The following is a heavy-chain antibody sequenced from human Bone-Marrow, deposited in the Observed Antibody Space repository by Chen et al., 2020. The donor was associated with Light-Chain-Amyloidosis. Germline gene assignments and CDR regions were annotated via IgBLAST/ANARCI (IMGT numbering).Heavy chain of an antibody. V-gene: IGHV1-18*01. CDR1: GYTFTSYG. CDR2: ISAYNGNT. Sequence: QVQLVQSGAEVKKPGASVKVSCKASGYTFTSYGISWVRQAPGQGLEWMGWISAYNGNTNYARKLQGRVTMTTDTSTSTAYMELRSLRSDDTAVYYCARDTVLRYFDWSPFDYWGQGTLVTVSS. J-gene: IGHJ4*02. CDR3: ARDTVLRYFDWSPFDY. D-gene: IGHD3-9*01.